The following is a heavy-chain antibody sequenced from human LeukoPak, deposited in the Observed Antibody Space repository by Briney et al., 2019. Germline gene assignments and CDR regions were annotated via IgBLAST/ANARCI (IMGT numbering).Heavy chain of an antibody. J-gene: IGHJ4*02. V-gene: IGHV3-30*02. CDR1: GFTFSSYA. CDR2: IRYDGSNK. Sequence: GGSLRLSCAASGFTFSSYAMHWVRQAPGKGLEWVAFIRYDGSNKYYADSVKGRFTISRDNSKNTLYLQMNSLRAEDTAVYYCAKDTMSGVVGTIDDWGQGTLVTVSS. D-gene: IGHD2-15*01. CDR3: AKDTMSGVVGTIDD.